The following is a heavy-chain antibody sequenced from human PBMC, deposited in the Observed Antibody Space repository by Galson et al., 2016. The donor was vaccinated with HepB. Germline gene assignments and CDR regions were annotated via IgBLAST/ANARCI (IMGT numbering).Heavy chain of an antibody. V-gene: IGHV4-39*01. J-gene: IGHJ3*02. CDR3: ARAGSPYYDFWSGYYRPDAFDI. Sequence: SLKSRVTISVDTSKNQFSLKLSSVTAADTAVYYCARAGSPYYDFWSGYYRPDAFDIWGQGTMVTVSS. D-gene: IGHD3-3*01.